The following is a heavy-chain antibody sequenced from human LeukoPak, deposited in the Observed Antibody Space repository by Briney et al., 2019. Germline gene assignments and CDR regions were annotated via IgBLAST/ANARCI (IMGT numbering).Heavy chain of an antibody. Sequence: PGGSLRLSCAASGFTFSSYGMHWVRQAPGKGLEWVAFIRYDGSNKYYADSVKGRFTISRDNSKNTLYLQMNSLRAEDTAVYYCAKDPCSSTSCYIVYWGQGTLVTVSS. CDR1: GFTFSSYG. V-gene: IGHV3-30*02. D-gene: IGHD2-2*02. CDR2: IRYDGSNK. J-gene: IGHJ4*02. CDR3: AKDPCSSTSCYIVY.